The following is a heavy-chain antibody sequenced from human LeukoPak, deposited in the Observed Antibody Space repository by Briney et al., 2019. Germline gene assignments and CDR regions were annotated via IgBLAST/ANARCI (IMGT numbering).Heavy chain of an antibody. D-gene: IGHD6-19*01. J-gene: IGHJ2*01. V-gene: IGHV3-7*01. Sequence: GGSLRLSCGASGFTFSSYWMSWVRQAPGRGLEWVANIKQDGREKYYVDSVKGRFTISRDNAKNSLYLQMNSLRAEDTAVYYCAKLGGYSSGWPHWYFDLWGRGTLVTVSS. CDR2: IKQDGREK. CDR3: AKLGGYSSGWPHWYFDL. CDR1: GFTFSSYW.